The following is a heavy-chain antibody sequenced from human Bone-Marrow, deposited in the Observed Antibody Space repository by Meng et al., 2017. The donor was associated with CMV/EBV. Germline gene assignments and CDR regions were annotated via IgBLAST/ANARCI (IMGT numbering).Heavy chain of an antibody. D-gene: IGHD6-13*01. Sequence: ASVKVSCKASGYTFTGYYMHWVRQAPGQGLEWMGWINPNSGGTNYAQKFQGRVTMTRDTSISTAYMELSRLRSDDTAVYYCARGSPKYSSSWYYFDYWGQGTRVTVSS. V-gene: IGHV1-2*02. CDR2: INPNSGGT. J-gene: IGHJ4*02. CDR3: ARGSPKYSSSWYYFDY. CDR1: GYTFTGYY.